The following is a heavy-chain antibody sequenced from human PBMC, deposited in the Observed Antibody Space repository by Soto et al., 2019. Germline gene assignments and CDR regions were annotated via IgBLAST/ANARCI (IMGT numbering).Heavy chain of an antibody. V-gene: IGHV4-4*02. CDR3: ARGYSSSWYGLTS. CDR2: IYHSGST. CDR1: GGSFSSTNW. D-gene: IGHD6-13*01. J-gene: IGHJ4*02. Sequence: SETLSLTCGVSGGSFSSTNWWSWVRQPPGKGLEWIGEIYHSGSTNYNPSLKSRVTISIDKSKNQFSLKLTSVTAADTAVYYCARGYSSSWYGLTSWGQGTLVTVSS.